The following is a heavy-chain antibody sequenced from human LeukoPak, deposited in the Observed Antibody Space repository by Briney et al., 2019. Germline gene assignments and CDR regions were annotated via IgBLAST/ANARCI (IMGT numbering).Heavy chain of an antibody. J-gene: IGHJ6*03. V-gene: IGHV3-7*01. CDR1: GFTFSNYW. D-gene: IGHD3-10*01. CDR3: ARDAGVYYYGSGSTSYYYYVDV. Sequence: GGSLRLSCAASGFTFSNYWMSWVRQAPGKGLEWVANIKQDGSERYFVDSVKGRFTIARDNAKNSLSLQVNSLRAEDTAVYYCARDAGVYYYGSGSTSYYYYVDVWGKGTMVTVSS. CDR2: IKQDGSER.